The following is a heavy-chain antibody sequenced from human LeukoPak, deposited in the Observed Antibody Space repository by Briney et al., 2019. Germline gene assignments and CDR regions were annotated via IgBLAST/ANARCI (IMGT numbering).Heavy chain of an antibody. D-gene: IGHD4-17*01. CDR1: GYTFTSYG. V-gene: IGHV1-18*01. CDR3: ATSTVTTYPYLYYFDY. Sequence: ASVKVSCKASGYTFTSYGISWVRQAPGQGLEWMGWISAYNGNTNYAQKLQGRVTMTTDISTSTAYMELRSLRSDDTAVYYCATSTVTTYPYLYYFDYWGQGTLVTVSS. J-gene: IGHJ4*02. CDR2: ISAYNGNT.